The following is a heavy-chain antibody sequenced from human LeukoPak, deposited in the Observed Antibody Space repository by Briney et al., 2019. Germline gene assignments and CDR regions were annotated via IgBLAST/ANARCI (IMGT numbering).Heavy chain of an antibody. CDR3: AREAFRSIAARPPGY. CDR2: INPNSGGT. V-gene: IGHV1-2*02. CDR1: GYTFTSYD. J-gene: IGHJ4*02. Sequence: ASVKVSCKASGYTFTSYDINWVRQAPGQGLEWMGWINPNSGGTNYAQKFQGRVTMTRDTSISTAYMELSRLRSDDTAVYYCAREAFRSIAARPPGYWGQGTLVTVSS. D-gene: IGHD6-6*01.